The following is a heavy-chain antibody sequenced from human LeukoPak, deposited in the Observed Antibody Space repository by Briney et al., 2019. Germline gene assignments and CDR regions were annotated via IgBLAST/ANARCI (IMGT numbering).Heavy chain of an antibody. V-gene: IGHV3-33*01. CDR1: GFTFSSYG. D-gene: IGHD1-14*01. CDR2: IWYDGSNK. CDR3: ARPRNHETYYYYGMDV. Sequence: QPGGSLRLSCAASGFTFSSYGMHWVRQAPGKGLEWVAVIWYDGSNKYYADSVKGRFTISRDNSKNTLYLQMNSLRAEDTAVYYCARPRNHETYYYYGMDVWGQGTTVTVSS. J-gene: IGHJ6*02.